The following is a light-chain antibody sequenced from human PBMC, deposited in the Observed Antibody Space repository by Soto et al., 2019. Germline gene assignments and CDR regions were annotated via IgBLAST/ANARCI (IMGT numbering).Light chain of an antibody. CDR1: QSVLDSSRNKNF. V-gene: IGKV4-1*01. J-gene: IGKJ4*01. CDR2: WAS. Sequence: DIVLTQSPDSLAVSLGERATINCKSSQSVLDSSRNKNFLAWYQQKPGQPPKLLIYWASIRESGVPDRFSGSGSGTDFTLTISSLQTEDVAVYYCQQHRSTPLTFGGGTKVMIK. CDR3: QQHRSTPLT.